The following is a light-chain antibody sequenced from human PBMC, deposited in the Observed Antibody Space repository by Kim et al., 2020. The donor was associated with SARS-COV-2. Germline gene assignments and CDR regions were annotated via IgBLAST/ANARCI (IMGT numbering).Light chain of an antibody. V-gene: IGKV1-13*02. J-gene: IGKJ4*01. CDR2: DAS. Sequence: GDRVTITCRASHGISSALAWYQQKPGKPPKLLIYDASTLENGVPSLFSGSGSGTDFTLTITRLQPEDFATFYCQQFNSYPRTFGGGTKVDIK. CDR3: QQFNSYPRT. CDR1: HGISSA.